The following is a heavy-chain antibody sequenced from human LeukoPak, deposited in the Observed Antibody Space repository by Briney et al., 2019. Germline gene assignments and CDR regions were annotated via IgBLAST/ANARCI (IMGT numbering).Heavy chain of an antibody. Sequence: PGGSLRLSCAASGFTFSSYAMHWVRQAPGKGLEWVAFIRYDGSNKYYADSVKGRFTISRDNSKNTLYLQMNSLRAEDTAVYYCAKDLVAYGYNDKPFDYWGQGTLVTVSS. CDR3: AKDLVAYGYNDKPFDY. J-gene: IGHJ4*02. CDR2: IRYDGSNK. V-gene: IGHV3-30*02. D-gene: IGHD5-24*01. CDR1: GFTFSSYA.